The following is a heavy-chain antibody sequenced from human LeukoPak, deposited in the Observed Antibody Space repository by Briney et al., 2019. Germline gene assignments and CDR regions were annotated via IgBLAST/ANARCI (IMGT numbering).Heavy chain of an antibody. D-gene: IGHD3-10*01. J-gene: IGHJ4*02. CDR1: GYPFTSYD. Sequence: ASVKVSCKTSGYPFTSYDINWVRQATGQELEWMGWMNPNSGNTGYAQKFQGRVTMTRSTSISTAYMELSSLRSEDTAVYYCARVQRVKFPLKYYFDYWGQGTLVTVSS. CDR3: ARVQRVKFPLKYYFDY. V-gene: IGHV1-8*01. CDR2: MNPNSGNT.